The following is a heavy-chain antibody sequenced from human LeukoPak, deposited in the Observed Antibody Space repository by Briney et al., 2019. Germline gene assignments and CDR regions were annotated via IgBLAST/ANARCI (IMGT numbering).Heavy chain of an antibody. D-gene: IGHD6-19*01. Sequence: ASVKVSCKASGYTFTGYYMHWVRQAPGQGLEWMGWINPNSGGTNYAQKFQGRVTMTRDTSIGTAYMELSRLRSDDTAVYYCAIAVAGGLYYYYGMDVWGQGTTVTVSS. V-gene: IGHV1-2*02. CDR2: INPNSGGT. CDR3: AIAVAGGLYYYYGMDV. J-gene: IGHJ6*02. CDR1: GYTFTGYY.